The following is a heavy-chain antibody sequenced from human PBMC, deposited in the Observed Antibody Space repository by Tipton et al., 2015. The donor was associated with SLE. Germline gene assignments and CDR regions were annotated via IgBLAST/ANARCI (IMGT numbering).Heavy chain of an antibody. CDR3: VKSTVYDRSGHFDY. CDR1: GFTFNDYA. V-gene: IGHV3-9*03. CDR2: ISWNSRIV. Sequence: RSLRLSCAASGFTFNDYAMHWVRQVPGKGLEWVSGISWNSRIVGYADSVKGRFTISRDNAKNSLYLEMNSLRPEDMAFYYCVKSTVYDRSGHFDYWGQGTLVTVSS. J-gene: IGHJ4*02. D-gene: IGHD3-22*01.